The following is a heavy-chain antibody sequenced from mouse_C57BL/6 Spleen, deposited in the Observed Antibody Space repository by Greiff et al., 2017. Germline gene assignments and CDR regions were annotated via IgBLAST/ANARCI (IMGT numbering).Heavy chain of an antibody. CDR2: IYWDDDK. Sequence: QVTLKVCGPGILQSSQTLSLTCSFSGFSLSTSGMGVSWIRQPSGKGLEWLAHIYWDDDKRNNPSLKRRLTISKDTSRNQVFLKITSVATADTATYYCARMRYDYDDYWGQGTTLTVSS. CDR1: GFSLSTSGMG. D-gene: IGHD2-4*01. CDR3: ARMRYDYDDY. V-gene: IGHV8-12*01. J-gene: IGHJ2*01.